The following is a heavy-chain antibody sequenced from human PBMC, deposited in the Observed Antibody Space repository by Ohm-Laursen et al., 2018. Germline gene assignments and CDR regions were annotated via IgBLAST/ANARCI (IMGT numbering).Heavy chain of an antibody. J-gene: IGHJ4*02. Sequence: SLRLSCTASGFTFSDYAMHWVRQAPGKGLEWMAGISKDGSNTYYGHSVEGRFTISRDNSMNTLYLQMNSLGAEDTAVYYCARDYSYCGGGSCYLDYWGQGTLVTVSS. V-gene: IGHV3-30*03. CDR3: ARDYSYCGGGSCYLDY. CDR2: ISKDGSNT. CDR1: GFTFSDYA. D-gene: IGHD2-21*01.